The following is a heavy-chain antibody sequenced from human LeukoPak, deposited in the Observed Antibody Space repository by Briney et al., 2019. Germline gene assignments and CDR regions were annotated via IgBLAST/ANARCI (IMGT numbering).Heavy chain of an antibody. CDR2: IYYSGST. CDR3: ARDFDGLYYMDV. Sequence: SETLSLTCTVSGGSISSSSYYWRWIRQPPGKGLEWIGSIYYSGSTYYNPSLKGRVTISVDTSKNQFSLKLSSVTAADTAVYYCARDFDGLYYMDVWGKGTTVTVSS. CDR1: GGSISSSSYY. D-gene: IGHD3/OR15-3a*01. V-gene: IGHV4-39*07. J-gene: IGHJ6*03.